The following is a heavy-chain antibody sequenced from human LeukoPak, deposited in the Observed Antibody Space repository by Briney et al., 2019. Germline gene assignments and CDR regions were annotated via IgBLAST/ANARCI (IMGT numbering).Heavy chain of an antibody. CDR1: GGSISSYY. Sequence: SETLSLTCTVSGGSISSYYWSWIRQPPGKGLEWIGYIYYSGSTNYNPSLKSRVTISVDTSKNQFSLKLSSVTAADTAVYYCARVSSGWHGGNYGMDVWGQGTTVTVSS. V-gene: IGHV4-59*01. D-gene: IGHD6-19*01. J-gene: IGHJ6*02. CDR2: IYYSGST. CDR3: ARVSSGWHGGNYGMDV.